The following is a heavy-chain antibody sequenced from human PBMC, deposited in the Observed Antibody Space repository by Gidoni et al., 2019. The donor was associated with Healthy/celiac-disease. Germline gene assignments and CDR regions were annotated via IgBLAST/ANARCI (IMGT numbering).Heavy chain of an antibody. V-gene: IGHV1-2*02. Sequence: QVQLVQSGAEVKKPGASVKVSCKASGYTCTGYYMHWVRQAPGQGLEWMGWINPNDGGTNYARKFQGRVTMTRDTSISTAYMELSRLRSDDTAVYYCARIAGIAAAGAVGDAFDIWGQGTMVTVSS. CDR1: GYTCTGYY. D-gene: IGHD6-13*01. CDR2: INPNDGGT. J-gene: IGHJ3*02. CDR3: ARIAGIAAAGAVGDAFDI.